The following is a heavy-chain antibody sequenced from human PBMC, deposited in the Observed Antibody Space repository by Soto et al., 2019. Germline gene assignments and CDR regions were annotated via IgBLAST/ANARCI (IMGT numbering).Heavy chain of an antibody. CDR3: AAPRDEYGSGVSWFTYGMDI. V-gene: IGHV3-23*01. Sequence: VGSLRLSCLASGFTFSDFAMTWVRHVPGRGLEWVASLDGAGGSTYYAESVRGRFSISRDNSQNTLFLQMKRLTVDDTAIYYCAAPRDEYGSGVSWFTYGMDICGQRTTVTVSS. CDR2: LDGAGGST. D-gene: IGHD3-10*01. CDR1: GFTFSDFA. J-gene: IGHJ6*02.